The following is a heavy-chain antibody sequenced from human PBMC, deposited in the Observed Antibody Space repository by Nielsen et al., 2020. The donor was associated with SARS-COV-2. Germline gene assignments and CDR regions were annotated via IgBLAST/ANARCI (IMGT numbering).Heavy chain of an antibody. CDR3: ARDTGYNWNYEGWFDP. D-gene: IGHD1-7*01. Sequence: GGSLRLSCAASGFTFSSYSMNWVRQAPGKGLEWVSYISSSSSTIYYADSVKGRFTISRDNAKNSLYLQMNSLRDEDTAVYYCARDTGYNWNYEGWFDPWGQGTLVTVSS. CDR1: GFTFSSYS. V-gene: IGHV3-48*02. J-gene: IGHJ5*02. CDR2: ISSSSSTI.